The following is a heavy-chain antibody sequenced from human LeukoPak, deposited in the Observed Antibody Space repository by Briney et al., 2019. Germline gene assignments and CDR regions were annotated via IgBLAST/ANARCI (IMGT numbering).Heavy chain of an antibody. CDR2: INPSGGST. CDR3: ARDLGLRGVTNWFDP. D-gene: IGHD3-10*01. CDR1: GYTFSSYL. V-gene: IGHV1-46*01. J-gene: IGHJ5*02. Sequence: ASVKVSCKASGYTFSSYLMHWVRQAPGQGLEWMGIINPSGGSTSYAQKFQGRVTMTRDTSTSTVYMELSSLRSEDTAVYYCARDLGLRGVTNWFDPWGQGTLVTASS.